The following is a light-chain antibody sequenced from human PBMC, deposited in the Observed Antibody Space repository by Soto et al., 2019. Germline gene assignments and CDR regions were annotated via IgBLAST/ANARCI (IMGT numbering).Light chain of an antibody. Sequence: EIVLTQSPGTLSLSPGERATLSCRASQSLNSFYLAWYQQKPGQAPRLLIYGSSNRATGIPDRYSGSGSGTDFTLTISRLDPEDFAVYYCQQYDISPRTFGQGTKVDIK. CDR3: QQYDISPRT. V-gene: IGKV3-20*01. CDR2: GSS. J-gene: IGKJ1*01. CDR1: QSLNSFY.